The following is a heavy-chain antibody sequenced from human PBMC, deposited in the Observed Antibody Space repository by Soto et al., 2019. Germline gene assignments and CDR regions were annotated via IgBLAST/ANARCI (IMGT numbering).Heavy chain of an antibody. J-gene: IGHJ4*02. CDR3: ARARGGYFDY. D-gene: IGHD3-10*01. CDR1: GDSISSYY. CDR2: IYYSVRT. Sequence: PSETLSLTCTVSGDSISSYYWSWIRQPPGKGLEWIGYIYYSVRTNYNPSLKSRVTISVDTAKNQFSLKLSSVTAADTAVYYCARARGGYFDYWGQGTLVTLSS. V-gene: IGHV4-59*01.